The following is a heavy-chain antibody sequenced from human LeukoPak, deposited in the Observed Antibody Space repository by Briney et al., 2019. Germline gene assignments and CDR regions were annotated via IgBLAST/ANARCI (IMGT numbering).Heavy chain of an antibody. CDR2: IYPADSDT. CDR3: ARQASSWRFDY. CDR1: GYSFNGYW. J-gene: IGHJ4*02. D-gene: IGHD6-13*01. Sequence: GESLKISCRGPGYSFNGYWIGWVRQMPGKGLEWMGIIYPADSDTRYSPSFQGQVTLSVDKSISTAYLQWSSLRASDTAMYYCARQASSWRFDYWGQGTLVTVSS. V-gene: IGHV5-51*01.